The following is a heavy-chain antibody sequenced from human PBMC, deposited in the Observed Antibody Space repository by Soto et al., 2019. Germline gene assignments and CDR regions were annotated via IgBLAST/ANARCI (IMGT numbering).Heavy chain of an antibody. CDR2: IYYSGST. V-gene: IGHV4-59*01. Sequence: PSETLSLTCTVSGGSISSYYCSWIRQPPGKGLEWIGYIYYSGSTNYNPSLKSRVTISVDTSKNQFSLKLSSVTAADTAVYYCARMTFDDYFDYWGQGTLVTVSS. J-gene: IGHJ4*02. D-gene: IGHD2-21*02. CDR1: GGSISSYY. CDR3: ARMTFDDYFDY.